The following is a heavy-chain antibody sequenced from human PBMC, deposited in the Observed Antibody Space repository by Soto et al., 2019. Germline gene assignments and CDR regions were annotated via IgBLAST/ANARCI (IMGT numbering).Heavy chain of an antibody. CDR3: ARERPDGSRLDP. CDR2: IYYSGST. Sequence: QVQLQESGPGLVKPSQTLSLTCTVSGGSISSGDYYWSWIRQPPGKGLEWIGYIYYSGSTYYNPSPKSPVTISVDTSKNQSSLKLSSVTAADTAVYYCARERPDGSRLDPWGQGTLVTVSS. D-gene: IGHD6-13*01. V-gene: IGHV4-30-4*01. CDR1: GGSISSGDYY. J-gene: IGHJ5*02.